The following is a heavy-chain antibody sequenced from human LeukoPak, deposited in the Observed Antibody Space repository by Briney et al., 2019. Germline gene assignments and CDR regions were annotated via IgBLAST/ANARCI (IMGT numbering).Heavy chain of an antibody. J-gene: IGHJ4*02. CDR1: GGSISSXY. D-gene: IGHD1-1*01. CDR2: IYYSGST. V-gene: IGHV4-59*01. Sequence: KPSETLSLTCTVSGGSISSXYWSWIRQPPGXXXXXIGYIYYSGSTNCNPSXKSRVTISVDTSKNQLSLKLSSVTAADTAVYYCASQYNWNEGGVDYWGQGTLVTVSS. CDR3: ASQYNWNEGGVDY.